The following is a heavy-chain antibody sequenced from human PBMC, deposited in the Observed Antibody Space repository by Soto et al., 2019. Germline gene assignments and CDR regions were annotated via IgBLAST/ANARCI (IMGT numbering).Heavy chain of an antibody. D-gene: IGHD3-10*01. CDR3: ARGARLLWFGEVNWFDP. V-gene: IGHV5-51*01. J-gene: IGHJ5*02. CDR2: IYPGDSDA. Sequence: LGESLKISCKGSGYSFTSYWIGWVRQMPGKGLEWMGIIYPGDSDARYSPSFQGQVTISADKSISTAYLQWSSLKASDTAMYYCARGARLLWFGEVNWFDPWGQGTLVTVSS. CDR1: GYSFTSYW.